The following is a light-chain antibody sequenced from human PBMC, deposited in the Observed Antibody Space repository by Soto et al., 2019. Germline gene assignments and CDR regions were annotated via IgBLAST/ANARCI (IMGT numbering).Light chain of an antibody. Sequence: EIVMTQSPATLSVSPGERATLSCRASQSVSSSLAWYQQKPGQAPRLLIYGAFTRAASVPDRFSGSGSGTKFTLTISSRQSADFAVYYCQQYDNWPPVTFGGGTKVEI. CDR1: QSVSSS. CDR3: QQYDNWPPVT. CDR2: GAF. V-gene: IGKV3-15*01. J-gene: IGKJ4*01.